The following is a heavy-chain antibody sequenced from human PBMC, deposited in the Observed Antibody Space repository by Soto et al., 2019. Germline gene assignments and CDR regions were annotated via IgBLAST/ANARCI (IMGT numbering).Heavy chain of an antibody. CDR1: GYTFTSYG. V-gene: IGHV1-18*01. CDR2: ISAYNGKT. CDR3: ARGGDVNYYHGVDV. J-gene: IGHJ6*02. D-gene: IGHD5-12*01. Sequence: QVQLVQSGGEVKKPGASVKLSCTASGYTFTSYGISWVRQAPGQGLEWMGWISAYNGKTNYAQNVQGRVTMTTDTSTRTAYMDPRSLRSDDTAVYYCARGGDVNYYHGVDVWGQGTTVTVSS.